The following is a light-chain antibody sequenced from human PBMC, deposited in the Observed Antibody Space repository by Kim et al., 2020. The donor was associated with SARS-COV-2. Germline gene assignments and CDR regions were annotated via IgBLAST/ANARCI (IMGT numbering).Light chain of an antibody. CDR3: ASYGGTNNVL. Sequence: SCTETTGDIGNYEYVSGSRQHPGQAPNPIIYEFSKRPSGVPDPSAGSRSANPASLTVSGLRTEDEAVYYCASYGGTNNVLFGEGTK. CDR1: TGDIGNYEY. CDR2: EFS. J-gene: IGLJ2*01. V-gene: IGLV2-8*01.